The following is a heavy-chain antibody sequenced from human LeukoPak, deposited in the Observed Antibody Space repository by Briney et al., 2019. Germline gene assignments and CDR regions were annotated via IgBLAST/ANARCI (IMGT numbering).Heavy chain of an antibody. J-gene: IGHJ4*02. D-gene: IGHD6-13*01. CDR1: KFTFSSYA. Sequence: GGSLRLYCAASKFTFSSYAMSWVRQAPGKGLEWVSAISGSGGSTYYADSVKGRFTISRDNSKNTLYLQMNSLRAEDTAVYYCAKDPTSITATDTDYWGQGTLVTVSS. V-gene: IGHV3-23*01. CDR2: ISGSGGST. CDR3: AKDPTSITATDTDY.